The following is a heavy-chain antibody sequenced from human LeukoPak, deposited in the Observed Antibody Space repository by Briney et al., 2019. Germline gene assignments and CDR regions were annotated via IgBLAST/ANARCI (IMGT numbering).Heavy chain of an antibody. CDR1: GYTFTGYY. D-gene: IGHD6-13*01. V-gene: IGHV1-2*02. CDR3: ARDIAAAVPSNLNYYYYGMDV. CDR2: INPNSGGT. Sequence: GASVKVSCKASGYTFTGYYMHWVRQAPGQGLEWMGWINPNSGGTNYAQKFQGRVTMTRDTSISTAYMELSRLRSDDTAVYYCARDIAAAVPSNLNYYYYGMDVWGQGTTVTVSS. J-gene: IGHJ6*02.